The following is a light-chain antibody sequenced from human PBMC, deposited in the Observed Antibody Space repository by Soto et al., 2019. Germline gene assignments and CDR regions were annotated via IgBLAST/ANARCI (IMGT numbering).Light chain of an antibody. J-gene: IGLJ1*01. CDR3: NSYTSSGSSYV. CDR2: DVT. Sequence: QSVLTQPASVSGSPGQSITVSCTGTSSDVGGYHFVSWYQQYPGKAPKLIIYDVTYRPSGVSHRFSGSKSANTASLTISGLQAEDEADYYCNSYTSSGSSYVFGTGTKVTVL. CDR1: SSDVGGYHF. V-gene: IGLV2-14*03.